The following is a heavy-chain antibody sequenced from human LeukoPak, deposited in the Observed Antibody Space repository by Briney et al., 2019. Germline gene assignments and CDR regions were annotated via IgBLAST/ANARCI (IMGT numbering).Heavy chain of an antibody. V-gene: IGHV4-4*07. CDR1: GYSISSGYY. D-gene: IGHD3-22*01. Sequence: PSETLSLTCTVSGYSISSGYYWGWIRQPAGKGLEWIGRIYTSGSTNYNPSLKSRVTMSVDTSKNQFSLKLSSVTAADTAVYYCARDHDSSGYYPYDWGQGTLVTVSS. CDR2: IYTSGST. J-gene: IGHJ4*02. CDR3: ARDHDSSGYYPYD.